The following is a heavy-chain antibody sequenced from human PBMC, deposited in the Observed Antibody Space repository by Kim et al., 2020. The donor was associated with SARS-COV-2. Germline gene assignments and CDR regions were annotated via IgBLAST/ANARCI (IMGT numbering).Heavy chain of an antibody. D-gene: IGHD3-22*01. J-gene: IGHJ6*02. CDR3: ARARNYDSSGYYYWSYYYGMDV. CDR1: GFTFSSYS. Sequence: GGSLRLSCAASGFTFSSYSMNWVRQAPGKGLEWVSYISSSSSTIYYADSVKGRFTISRDNAKNSLYLQMNSLRDEDTAVYYCARARNYDSSGYYYWSYYYGMDVWCQGTTVTVSS. V-gene: IGHV3-48*02. CDR2: ISSSSSTI.